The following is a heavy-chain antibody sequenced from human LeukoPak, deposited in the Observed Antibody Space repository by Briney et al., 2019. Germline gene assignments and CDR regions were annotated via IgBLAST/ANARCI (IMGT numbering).Heavy chain of an antibody. CDR1: GGTFSSYA. CDR3: ARATQIRDFSSNY. V-gene: IGHV1-69*05. Sequence: SVKVSCKASGGTFSSYAISWVRQAPGQGLEWMGGIIPIFGTANYAQKFQGRVTMTRDTSTSTVYMELSSLRSEDTAVYYCARATQIRDFSSNYWGQGTLVTVSS. D-gene: IGHD6-6*01. J-gene: IGHJ4*02. CDR2: IIPIFGTA.